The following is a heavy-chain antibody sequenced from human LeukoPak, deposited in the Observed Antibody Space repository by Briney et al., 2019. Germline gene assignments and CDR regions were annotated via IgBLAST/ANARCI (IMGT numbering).Heavy chain of an antibody. J-gene: IGHJ4*02. Sequence: PGGSLRLSCAASGFSFNTYGMHWVRQAPGKGLEWVPFIGHDGTKIYYADSVQGRFTISRDNSKNTLYLEMNSLSGDDTALYYCAKDHVTWGNRYFDHWGQGTLGTVSS. CDR2: IGHDGTKI. CDR1: GFSFNTYG. V-gene: IGHV3-30*02. D-gene: IGHD3-16*01. CDR3: AKDHVTWGNRYFDH.